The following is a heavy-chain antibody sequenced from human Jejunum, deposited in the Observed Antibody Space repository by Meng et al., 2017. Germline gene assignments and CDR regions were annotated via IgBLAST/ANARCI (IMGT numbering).Heavy chain of an antibody. CDR1: GFTFSTYA. CDR2: ISSDGSVT. Sequence: GESLKISCAASGFTFSTYAMSWVRQAPGKGLEWVSGISSDGSVTDYADSVKGRFTISRDNSKNTLYMQMNSLGVEDTAVYYCASGYSPDYWGQGTLVTVSS. V-gene: IGHV3-23*01. CDR3: ASGYSPDY. D-gene: IGHD5-12*01. J-gene: IGHJ4*02.